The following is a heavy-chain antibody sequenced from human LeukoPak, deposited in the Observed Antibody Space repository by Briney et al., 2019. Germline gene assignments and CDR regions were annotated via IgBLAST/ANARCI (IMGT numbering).Heavy chain of an antibody. J-gene: IGHJ4*02. D-gene: IGHD3-3*01. Sequence: PGESLEISCKGSGYSFTSYWIGWVRQMPGKGLEWMGIIYPGDSDTRYSPSFQGQVTISADKSISTAYLQWSSLKASDTAMYYCARSYYDFWSGYYPFDYWGQGTLVTVSS. CDR3: ARSYYDFWSGYYPFDY. V-gene: IGHV5-51*01. CDR1: GYSFTSYW. CDR2: IYPGDSDT.